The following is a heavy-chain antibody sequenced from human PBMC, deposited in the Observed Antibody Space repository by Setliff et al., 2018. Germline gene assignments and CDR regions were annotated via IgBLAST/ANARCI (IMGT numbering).Heavy chain of an antibody. CDR2: IESDGSNP. V-gene: IGHV3-74*01. Sequence: GSLRLSCAASGFTFSRYWMHWVRQATGKGLLWVSLIESDGSNPGYADSLRGRFTISRDNAKNMLYLQMNRLRAEDTAVYYCARGIAAAGSLDYWGPGTLVTVSS. D-gene: IGHD6-13*01. CDR3: ARGIAAAGSLDY. CDR1: GFTFSRYW. J-gene: IGHJ4*02.